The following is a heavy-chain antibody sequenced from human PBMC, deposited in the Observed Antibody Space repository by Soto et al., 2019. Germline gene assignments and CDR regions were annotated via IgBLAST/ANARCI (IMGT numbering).Heavy chain of an antibody. J-gene: IGHJ6*02. CDR3: GGGYGFLWFGESQGGLDV. V-gene: IGHV1-69*01. Sequence: QVQLVQSGAEVKKPGSSVKVSCKASGGTFSSYAISWVRQAPGQGLEWMGGIIPIFGTANYAQKFQGRVTITAGESTRTAYMELSRLRSEDTAVYYCGGGYGFLWFGESQGGLDVWGQGSTVTVSS. CDR2: IIPIFGTA. CDR1: GGTFSSYA. D-gene: IGHD3-10*01.